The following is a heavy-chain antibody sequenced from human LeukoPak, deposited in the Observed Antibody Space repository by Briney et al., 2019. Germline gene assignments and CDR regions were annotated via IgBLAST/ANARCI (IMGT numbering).Heavy chain of an antibody. CDR1: GYTFTSYA. CDR2: INAGNGNT. CDR3: AREGGLRDSYGYRYYYYGMDV. V-gene: IGHV1-3*01. D-gene: IGHD5-18*01. Sequence: GASVKVSCKASGYTFTSYAMHWVRQAPGQRLEWMGWINAGNGNTKYSQKFQGRVTITRDTSASTAYMELSSLRSEDTAVYYCAREGGLRDSYGYRYYYYGMDVWGKGATVTVSS. J-gene: IGHJ6*04.